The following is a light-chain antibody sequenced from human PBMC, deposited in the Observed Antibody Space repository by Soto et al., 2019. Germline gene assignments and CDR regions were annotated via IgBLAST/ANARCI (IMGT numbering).Light chain of an antibody. CDR1: QSISSY. CDR3: QQSYSTPIT. V-gene: IGKV1-39*01. Sequence: DIQMTQSPSSLSASVGDRVTLTCRASQSISSYLNWYQQKPGKAPTLLIYAASSLQSGVPSRFSGSVSGTDFTLTISSLQPEDFATYYCQQSYSTPITFVPGTKVDIK. CDR2: AAS. J-gene: IGKJ3*01.